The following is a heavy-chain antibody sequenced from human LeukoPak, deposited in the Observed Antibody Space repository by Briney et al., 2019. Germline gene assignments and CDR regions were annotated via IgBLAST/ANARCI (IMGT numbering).Heavy chain of an antibody. Sequence: PGASVKVSCKASGYTLTVYYIHWVRQAPGQGLEWMGRFNPNSGGANYAQKFQDRVTMTRDTSISTAYMELIRLRSDDTAVYFCASVNLTVWGQGALVIVSS. D-gene: IGHD2-21*02. CDR2: FNPNSGGA. J-gene: IGHJ4*01. CDR1: GYTLTVYY. CDR3: ASVNLTV. V-gene: IGHV1-2*06.